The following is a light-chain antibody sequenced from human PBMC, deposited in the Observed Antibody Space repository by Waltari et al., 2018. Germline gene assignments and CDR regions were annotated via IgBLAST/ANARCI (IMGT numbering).Light chain of an antibody. V-gene: IGKV3-20*01. CDR3: QKYGTLPAT. J-gene: IGKJ1*01. CDR1: QSIRKY. Sequence: EIVFMQSPRTLPLSPGEGATLSCRASQSIRKYLVWYQQKPDQAPRLLIYDTSTRATGIPDRFSGSGSGTDFSLTISRLEPEDFAVYYCQKYGTLPATFGQGTKVELK. CDR2: DTS.